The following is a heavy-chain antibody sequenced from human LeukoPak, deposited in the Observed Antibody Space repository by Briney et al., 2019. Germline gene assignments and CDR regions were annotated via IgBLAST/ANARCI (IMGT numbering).Heavy chain of an antibody. Sequence: SQTLSLTCAISGDSVSSNSAAWNWRRQSPSRGLEWLGRTYYRSKWYNDDAVSVKSRIPINPDTSKNQFSLQLNSVTPEDTAVYYCASLVDTAEGSDYWGQRTLVTVSS. J-gene: IGHJ4*02. V-gene: IGHV6-1*01. D-gene: IGHD5-18*01. CDR2: TYYRSKWYN. CDR1: GDSVSSNSAA. CDR3: ASLVDTAEGSDY.